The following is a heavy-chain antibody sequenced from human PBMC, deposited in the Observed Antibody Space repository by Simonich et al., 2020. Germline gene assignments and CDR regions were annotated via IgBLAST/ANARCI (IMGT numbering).Heavy chain of an antibody. CDR2: ISYDGSNK. D-gene: IGHD5-18*01. V-gene: IGHV3-30*07. Sequence: QVQLVESGGGVVQPGRSLRLSCAASGFTFSSYAMHWVRQAPGKGLEWVAVISYDGSNKYYADSVKGRFTISRDNSKNTQYLQMTSLRAEDTAVYYCARDDLAFGTAMDNFDYWGQGTLVTVSS. CDR3: ARDDLAFGTAMDNFDY. CDR1: GFTFSSYA. J-gene: IGHJ4*02.